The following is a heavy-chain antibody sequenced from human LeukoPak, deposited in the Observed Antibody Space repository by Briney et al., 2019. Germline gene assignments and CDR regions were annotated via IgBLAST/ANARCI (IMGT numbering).Heavy chain of an antibody. V-gene: IGHV1-58*02. Sequence: SVKVSCKASGFTFTSSAMQWVRQARGQRLEWIGWIVIGSGNTNYAQKFQERVTTTRDMSTSTAYMELSSLRSEDTAVYYCAAATTPYYYYYMDVWGKGTTVTVSS. D-gene: IGHD1-26*01. CDR3: AAATTPYYYYYMDV. CDR2: IVIGSGNT. CDR1: GFTFTSSA. J-gene: IGHJ6*03.